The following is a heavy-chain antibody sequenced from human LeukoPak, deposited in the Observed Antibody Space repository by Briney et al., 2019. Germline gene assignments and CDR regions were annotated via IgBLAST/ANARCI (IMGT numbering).Heavy chain of an antibody. Sequence: QPGRSLRLSCTASGFTFGDYAMSWFRQAPGKGLEWVGFIRSKAYGGTTKYAASVKGRFTISRDDSKSIAYLQMNSLKTEDTAVYYCTRDPYYYDSSGYSTGLWGQGTLVTVSS. D-gene: IGHD3-22*01. CDR1: GFTFGDYA. V-gene: IGHV3-49*03. J-gene: IGHJ4*02. CDR3: TRDPYYYDSSGYSTGL. CDR2: IRSKAYGGTT.